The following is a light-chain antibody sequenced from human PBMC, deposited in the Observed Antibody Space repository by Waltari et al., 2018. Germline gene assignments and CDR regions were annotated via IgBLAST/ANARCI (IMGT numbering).Light chain of an antibody. CDR3: LLYMGSGIWV. CDR2: KKT. J-gene: IGLJ3*02. Sequence: HTVVTQVPPVSLSPLGTVTLTCALSCRTLSSFPSATWYQPSPGQAPRTLVYKKTSRSSGVPDRFSGSVLGNKAALTITVAQADDESDYYCLLYMGSGIWVFGGGTKLTVL. V-gene: IGLV8-61*01. CDR1: CRTLSSFPS.